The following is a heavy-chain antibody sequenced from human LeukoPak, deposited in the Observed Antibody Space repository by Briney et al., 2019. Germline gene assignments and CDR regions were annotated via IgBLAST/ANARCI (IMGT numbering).Heavy chain of an antibody. CDR3: ARLPPVGPGLDDY. Sequence: PSETLSLTCTVSGDSISNYYWSWVRQPPGNGLEWIGYIYYSGSTNYNPSLKSRVSISADTSKNQFSLKLSSVTAADTAVYYCARLPPVGPGLDDYWGQGTLVTVSS. D-gene: IGHD3/OR15-3a*01. CDR2: IYYSGST. J-gene: IGHJ4*02. CDR1: GDSISNYY. V-gene: IGHV4-59*01.